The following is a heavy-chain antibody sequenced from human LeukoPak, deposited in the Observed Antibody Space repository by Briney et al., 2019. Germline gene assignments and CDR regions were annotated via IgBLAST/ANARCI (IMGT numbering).Heavy chain of an antibody. CDR2: IYSSGHT. CDR1: GFTVSANY. CDR3: VRDRRHDDSTGYYYVGFDS. J-gene: IGHJ4*02. V-gene: IGHV3-53*01. D-gene: IGHD3-22*01. Sequence: GGSLRLSCAASGFTVSANYMNWVRQAPEKGLEWVSVIYSSGHTYYADSVKGRFTISRDNSKNTLYLQMNSLRADDTAVYYCVRDRRHDDSTGYYYVGFDSWGREPWSPSPQ.